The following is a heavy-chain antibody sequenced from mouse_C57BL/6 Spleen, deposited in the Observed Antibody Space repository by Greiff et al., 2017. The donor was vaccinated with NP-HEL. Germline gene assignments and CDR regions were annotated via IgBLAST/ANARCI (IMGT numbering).Heavy chain of an antibody. CDR1: GFSLTSYA. CDR2: IWTGGGT. CDR3: ARNIYYYGSSYAMDY. D-gene: IGHD1-1*01. Sequence: VQLQQSGPGLVAPSQSLSITCTVSGFSLTSYAISWVRQPPGKGLEWLGVIWTGGGTNYNSALKSRLSISKDNSKSQVFLKMNSLQTDDTARYYCARNIYYYGSSYAMDYWGQGTSVTVSS. J-gene: IGHJ4*01. V-gene: IGHV2-9-1*01.